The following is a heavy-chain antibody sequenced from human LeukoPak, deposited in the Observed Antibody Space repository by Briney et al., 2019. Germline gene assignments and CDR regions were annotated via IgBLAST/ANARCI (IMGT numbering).Heavy chain of an antibody. CDR2: MNPNSGNT. D-gene: IGHD3-3*01. Sequence: GASVKVSCKASGYTFTSYDINWVRQATGQGLERMGWMNPNSGNTGYAQKFQGRVTMTRNTSISTAYMELSSLRSEDTAVYYCARGVADYDFWSGTVDYYYGMDVWGQGTTVTVSS. CDR3: ARGVADYDFWSGTVDYYYGMDV. J-gene: IGHJ6*02. V-gene: IGHV1-8*01. CDR1: GYTFTSYD.